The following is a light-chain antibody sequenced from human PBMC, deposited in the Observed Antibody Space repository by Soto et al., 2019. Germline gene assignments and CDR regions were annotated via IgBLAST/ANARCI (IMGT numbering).Light chain of an antibody. CDR2: DAS. CDR3: QKRSKWPLT. Sequence: VLTQSPATLCVYQGGRAALSCRASQSVSTYLAWYQQKPGQAPRLFIYDASTRATGIPARFSASGSGTDFPLTISSLEPEDFAVYYCQKRSKWPLTFGQGTRLEIK. CDR1: QSVSTY. J-gene: IGKJ5*01. V-gene: IGKV3-11*01.